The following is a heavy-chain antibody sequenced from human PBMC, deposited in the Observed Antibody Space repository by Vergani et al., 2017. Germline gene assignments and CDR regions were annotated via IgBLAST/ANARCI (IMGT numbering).Heavy chain of an antibody. CDR1: GFTFSDYY. V-gene: IGHV3-11*01. J-gene: IGHJ4*02. CDR3: ARTPXLLWFGELTHYFDY. CDR2: ISSSGTTI. Sequence: QVQLVESGGDLVKPGGSLRLSCAASGFTFSDYYMSWIRQAPGKGLEWVSYISSSGTTIYYADSLKGRFTISMDNAKNSLYLQMNSLRAEDTAVYYCARTPXLLWFGELTHYFDYWGQGTLVTVSS. D-gene: IGHD3-10*01.